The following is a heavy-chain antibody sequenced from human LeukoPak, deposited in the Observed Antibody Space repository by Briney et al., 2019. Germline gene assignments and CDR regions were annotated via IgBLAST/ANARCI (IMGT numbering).Heavy chain of an antibody. CDR2: ISSHGGST. D-gene: IGHD2-21*02. Sequence: GGSLRLSCAASGFTFSDYAMSWARQAPGKGLDWVSTISSHGGSTYYADSVRGRFTISRDNSKNTLYLQMNSLRAEDTAVYFCAKDSPSVTATPHDYWGQGALVTVSS. J-gene: IGHJ4*02. CDR3: AKDSPSVTATPHDY. V-gene: IGHV3-23*01. CDR1: GFTFSDYA.